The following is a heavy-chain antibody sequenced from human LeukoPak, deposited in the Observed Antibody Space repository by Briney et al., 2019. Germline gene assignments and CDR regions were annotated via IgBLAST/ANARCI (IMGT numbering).Heavy chain of an antibody. V-gene: IGHV4-59*01. CDR3: ARGWIYSSGWSRGYYFDY. CDR2: IYYSGST. Sequence: PSETLSLTCTVSGGSISRYYWSWIRQPLGKGLEWIGYIYYSGSTNYNPALNSRVTISVDTSKNQFSLKLSSVTAADTAVYYCARGWIYSSGWSRGYYFDYWGQGTLDTVSS. J-gene: IGHJ4*02. CDR1: GGSISRYY. D-gene: IGHD6-19*01.